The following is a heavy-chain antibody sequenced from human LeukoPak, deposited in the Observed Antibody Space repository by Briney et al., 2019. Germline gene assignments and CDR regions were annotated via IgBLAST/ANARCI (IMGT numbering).Heavy chain of an antibody. CDR1: GFTFSSYS. D-gene: IGHD5-24*01. V-gene: IGHV3-21*01. CDR2: ISGSSSYI. Sequence: GGSLRLSCAASGFTFSSYSMNWVRQAPGKGLEWVSSISGSSSYIYYADSVKGRFTISRDNAKNSLYLQMNSLRAEDTAVYYCARDRMGLFDYWGQGTLVTVSS. J-gene: IGHJ4*02. CDR3: ARDRMGLFDY.